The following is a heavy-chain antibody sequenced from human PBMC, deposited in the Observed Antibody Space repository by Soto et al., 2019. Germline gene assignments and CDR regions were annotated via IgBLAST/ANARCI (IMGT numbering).Heavy chain of an antibody. J-gene: IGHJ4*02. Sequence: QLQLQESGPGLVKPSEPLSLTCTVSGASISSSSYYWGWIRQPPGKGLEWIGTIYYSGSTYYNPSLKSRGTISVDTSKNQFSLKLSSVTAADTAVYYCARPSGYGPQIDYWGQGTLVTVSS. CDR1: GASISSSSYY. CDR2: IYYSGST. V-gene: IGHV4-39*01. D-gene: IGHD5-12*01. CDR3: ARPSGYGPQIDY.